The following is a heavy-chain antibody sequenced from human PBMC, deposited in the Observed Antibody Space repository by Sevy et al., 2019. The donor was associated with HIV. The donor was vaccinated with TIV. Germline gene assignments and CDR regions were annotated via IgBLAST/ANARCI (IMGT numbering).Heavy chain of an antibody. Sequence: GGSLRLSCAASGFTFSNAWMSWVRQAPGKGLEWVGRIKSKTDGGTTDYAAPVKGRFTISRDDSKNTLYLQMNSLKTEDTAVYYCTTVYCTGGVCYPQYYFGYWGQGTLVTSSS. CDR3: TTVYCTGGVCYPQYYFGY. D-gene: IGHD2-8*02. CDR1: GFTFSNAW. J-gene: IGHJ4*02. V-gene: IGHV3-15*01. CDR2: IKSKTDGGTT.